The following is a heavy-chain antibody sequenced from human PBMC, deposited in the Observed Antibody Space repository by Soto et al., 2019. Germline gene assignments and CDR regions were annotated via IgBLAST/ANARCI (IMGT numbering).Heavy chain of an antibody. CDR2: VIPNLGVT. CDR3: ARLPPSDYDFWSGYYKAYYYYYMDV. D-gene: IGHD3-3*01. V-gene: IGHV1-69*04. J-gene: IGHJ6*03. CDR1: GYTFTSYG. Sequence: GASVKVSCKASGYTFTSYGISWVRQAPGQGLEWMGRVIPNLGVTNYAKKFQGRFTIVVDTSTSTAYMELNSLRYEDTAVYYCARLPPSDYDFWSGYYKAYYYYYMDVWGKGTTVTVSS.